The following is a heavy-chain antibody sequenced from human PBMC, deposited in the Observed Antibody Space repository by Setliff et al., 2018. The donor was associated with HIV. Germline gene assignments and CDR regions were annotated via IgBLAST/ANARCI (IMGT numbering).Heavy chain of an antibody. CDR2: ISSSGTSL. J-gene: IGHJ6*02. V-gene: IGHV3-11*04. Sequence: PGGSLRLSCTASGFDFSEYYLTWIRQAPGKGLQWVSYISSSGTSLHYADSVKGRFTISRDNSKNSLYLQMNGLRVEDTGVYYCARDNLYYNLYDGSPVYGMDVWGQGTTVTVSS. CDR1: GFDFSEYY. D-gene: IGHD3-3*01. CDR3: ARDNLYYNLYDGSPVYGMDV.